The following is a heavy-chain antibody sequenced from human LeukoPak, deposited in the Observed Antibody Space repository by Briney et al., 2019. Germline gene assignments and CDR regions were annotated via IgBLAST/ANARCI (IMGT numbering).Heavy chain of an antibody. V-gene: IGHV3-66*01. J-gene: IGHJ4*02. CDR1: GFSVTSNH. Sequence: PGGSLRLSCAASGFSVTSNHMNWVRQAPGKGLEWVSIIYTGGTTHYADSLNDRFTISRDDSINTLYLQMNSLRAEDTAVYYCARDSISYYFDYWAQRTLVTVSS. CDR2: IYTGGTT. D-gene: IGHD6-6*01. CDR3: ARDSISYYFDY.